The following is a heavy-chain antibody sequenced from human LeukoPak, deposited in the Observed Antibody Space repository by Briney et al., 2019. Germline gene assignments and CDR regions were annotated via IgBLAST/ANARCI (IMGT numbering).Heavy chain of an antibody. CDR3: ARGLGGNSAAFDI. CDR1: GXPFRSYG. CDR2: IWYDGSKK. J-gene: IGHJ3*02. D-gene: IGHD4-23*01. V-gene: IGHV3-33*01. Sequence: PGGSLRLSCAASGXPFRSYGMHWVRQAPGQGPEWVAVIWYDGSKKYYSDSVKGRFTISRDNSKSTLYLQVNDLRVEDTAMYYCARGLGGNSAAFDIWGQGTMVTVSP.